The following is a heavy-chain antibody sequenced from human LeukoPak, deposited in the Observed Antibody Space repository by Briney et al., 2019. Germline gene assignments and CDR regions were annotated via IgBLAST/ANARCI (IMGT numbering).Heavy chain of an antibody. CDR1: GYSITSGYY. CDR2: VYHDGST. J-gene: IGHJ5*02. Sequence: SETLSLTCSVSGYSITSGYYWGWIRQSPGKGLEWIGSVYHDGSTYYNPSLKSRVTVSVDTSKNQISLSLSSVTATDTAVYYCARDFFGRAAGTGNWFDPWGQGTLVTVSS. CDR3: ARDFFGRAAGTGNWFDP. V-gene: IGHV4-38-2*02. D-gene: IGHD6-13*01.